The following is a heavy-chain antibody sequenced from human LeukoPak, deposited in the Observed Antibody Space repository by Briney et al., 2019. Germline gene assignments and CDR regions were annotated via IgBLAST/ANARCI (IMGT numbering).Heavy chain of an antibody. D-gene: IGHD1/OR15-1a*01. J-gene: IGHJ4*02. CDR1: GFTFSSYG. V-gene: IGHV3-30*04. CDR2: ISYDGSNI. Sequence: PGGSLRLSCAASGFTFSSYGMHRVRQAPGKGLEWVAVISYDGSNIYYADSVKGRFTISRDNSKSTLYLQMNSLRAEDTAVYYCARDGPRITTFGYFDYWGQGTLVTGSS. CDR3: ARDGPRITTFGYFDY.